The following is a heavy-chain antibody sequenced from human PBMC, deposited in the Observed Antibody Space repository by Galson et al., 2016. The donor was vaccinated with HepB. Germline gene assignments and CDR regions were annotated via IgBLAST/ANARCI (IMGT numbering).Heavy chain of an antibody. CDR2: ISGSGGQT. CDR1: VFTFSSYP. Sequence: SLRLSCAVSVFTFSSYPMSWVRQAPGKGLEWVSAISGSGGQTYYADSVKGRFTISRDNSKNTLSLQMNSLRADDTATYNCAKLIAPGIYGFDYWGQGTLVTVSS. D-gene: IGHD3-3*02. CDR3: AKLIAPGIYGFDY. J-gene: IGHJ4*02. V-gene: IGHV3-23*01.